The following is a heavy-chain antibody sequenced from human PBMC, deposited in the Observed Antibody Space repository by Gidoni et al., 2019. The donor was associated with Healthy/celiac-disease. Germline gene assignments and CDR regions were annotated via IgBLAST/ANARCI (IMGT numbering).Heavy chain of an antibody. V-gene: IGHV3-23*01. CDR2: ISGSGGST. CDR1: AFTFSSYA. J-gene: IGHJ4*02. CDR3: ANLGGYSGFYYFDY. Sequence: EVQLLESGGGLVQPGGSLRLSCAASAFTFSSYAMSWVRQAPGKGLEWVSAISGSGGSTYYADSVKGRFTISRDNSKNTLYLQMNSLRAEDTAVYYCANLGGYSGFYYFDYWGQGTLVTVFS. D-gene: IGHD5-18*01.